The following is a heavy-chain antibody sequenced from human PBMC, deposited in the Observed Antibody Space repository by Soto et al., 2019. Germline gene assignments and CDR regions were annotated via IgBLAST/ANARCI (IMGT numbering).Heavy chain of an antibody. D-gene: IGHD1-7*01. CDR3: ARGYLPITGTTLSWFDP. Sequence: SQTLSLTCAISGDSVSSNSAAWNWIRQSPSRGLEWLGRTYYRSKWYNDYAVSVKSRITINPGTSKNQFSLQLNSVTPEDTAVYYCARGYLPITGTTLSWFDPWGQGTLVTVSS. J-gene: IGHJ5*02. CDR2: TYYRSKWYN. CDR1: GDSVSSNSAA. V-gene: IGHV6-1*01.